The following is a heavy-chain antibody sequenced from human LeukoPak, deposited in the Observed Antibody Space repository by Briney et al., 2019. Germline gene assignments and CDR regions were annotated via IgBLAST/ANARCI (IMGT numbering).Heavy chain of an antibody. CDR1: GFTFSSYA. D-gene: IGHD1-26*01. CDR2: ISRSSSYI. Sequence: WGSLRLSCAASGFTFSSYAMSWVRQAPGKGLEWVSSISRSSSYIYYADSVKGRFTISRDNAKNSLYLQMNILRAEDTAVYYCARHHVGPTFFSYIDLCGKGTTVTVSS. CDR3: ARHHVGPTFFSYIDL. V-gene: IGHV3-21*01. J-gene: IGHJ6*03.